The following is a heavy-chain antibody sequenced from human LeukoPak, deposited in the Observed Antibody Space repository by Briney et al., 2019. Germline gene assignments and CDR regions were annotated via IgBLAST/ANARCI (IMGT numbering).Heavy chain of an antibody. CDR3: STNYYYYGMDV. CDR1: GGSLSSSSYY. V-gene: IGHV4-39*01. J-gene: IGHJ6*02. Sequence: SETLSLTCTVSGGSLSSSSYYWGWIRQPPGTGLEWIGSIYYSGSTYYNPSLKSRVTISVDTSKNQFSLKLSSVTAADTAVYYCSTNYYYYGMDVWGQGTTVTVSS. CDR2: IYYSGST.